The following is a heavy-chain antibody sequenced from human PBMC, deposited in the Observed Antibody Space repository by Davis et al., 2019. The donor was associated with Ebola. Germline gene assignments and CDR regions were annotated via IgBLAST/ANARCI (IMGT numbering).Heavy chain of an antibody. Sequence: GGSLRLSCKGSGYSFTSYWISWVRQMPGKGLEWMGRIDPSDSYTNYSPSFQGHVTISADKSISTAYLQWSSLKASDTAMYYCARRGYYDSSGSRWFDPWGQGTLVTVSS. CDR2: IDPSDSYT. CDR3: ARRGYYDSSGSRWFDP. CDR1: GYSFTSYW. D-gene: IGHD3-22*01. J-gene: IGHJ5*02. V-gene: IGHV5-10-1*01.